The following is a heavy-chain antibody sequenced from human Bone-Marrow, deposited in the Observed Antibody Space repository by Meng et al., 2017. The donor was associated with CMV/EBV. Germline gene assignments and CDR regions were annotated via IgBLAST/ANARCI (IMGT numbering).Heavy chain of an antibody. V-gene: IGHV4-34*01. CDR1: GGSFSGYY. CDR2: INHSGNT. J-gene: IGHJ5*02. CDR3: ATVGLGMNWFDP. Sequence: HVQLPQWGAGLLKPSETLSLTCAVYGGSFSGYYWSWIRQPPGKGLEWIAEINHSGNTNYNPSLKSRVTISVDTSKNQFSLKLSSVTAADTAVYYCATVGLGMNWFDPWGQGTLVTVSS.